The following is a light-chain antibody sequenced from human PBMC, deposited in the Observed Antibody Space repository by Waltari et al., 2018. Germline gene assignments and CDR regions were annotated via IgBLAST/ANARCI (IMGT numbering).Light chain of an antibody. J-gene: IGLJ2*01. CDR3: NSRDSSGNHLGVV. V-gene: IGLV3-19*01. CDR1: SLRSHY. Sequence: SSELTQDPAVSVALGQTVRITCRGDSLRSHYARWYQQKPGQATVLVIYGKNNRPSGIPDRFSGSSSGNTASLTITGAQAEDEADYYCNSRDSSGNHLGVVFGGGTKLTVL. CDR2: GKN.